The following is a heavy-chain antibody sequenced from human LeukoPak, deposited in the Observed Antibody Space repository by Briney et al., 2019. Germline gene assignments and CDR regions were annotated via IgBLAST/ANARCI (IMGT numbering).Heavy chain of an antibody. CDR2: TSGSGGST. V-gene: IGHV3-23*01. Sequence: PGGSLRLSCAASGFTFSSYAMSWVRQAPGKGLEWVSTTSGSGGSTYYADSVMGRFTISRDNSKNTLYLQMNSLRVEDTAVYYCAKLSSSASAYWGQGTLVTVSS. D-gene: IGHD6-6*01. J-gene: IGHJ4*02. CDR1: GFTFSSYA. CDR3: AKLSSSASAY.